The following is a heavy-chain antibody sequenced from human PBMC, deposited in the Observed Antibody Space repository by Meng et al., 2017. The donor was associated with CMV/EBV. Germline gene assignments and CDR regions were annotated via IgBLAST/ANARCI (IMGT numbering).Heavy chain of an antibody. CDR1: GYSISSGYC. CDR2: IYHSGTIYHSEST. Sequence: SETLSLTCAVSGYSISSGYCWGCIRQPPGKGLEWIGSIYHSGTIYHSESTYYNPSLKSRVTISVDTSKNQFSLKLSSVTAADTAVYYCARECSSTSCYLYWGQGTLVTVSS. D-gene: IGHD2-2*01. CDR3: ARECSSTSCYLY. J-gene: IGHJ4*02. V-gene: IGHV4-38-2*02.